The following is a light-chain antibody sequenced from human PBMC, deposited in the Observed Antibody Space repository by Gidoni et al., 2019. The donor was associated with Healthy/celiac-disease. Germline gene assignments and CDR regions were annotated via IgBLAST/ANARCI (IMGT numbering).Light chain of an antibody. V-gene: IGKV3-11*01. J-gene: IGKJ2*01. CDR1: QSVSSY. CDR2: DAS. CDR3: QQRSNWPPMYT. Sequence: EIVLTQSPATLSLSPGARATLSCRASQSVSSYLAGYQQKPGQAPRLLIYDASNRATGIPARFSGSGSGTDFTLTISSLEPEDFAVYYCQQRSNWPPMYTFXXXTKLEIK.